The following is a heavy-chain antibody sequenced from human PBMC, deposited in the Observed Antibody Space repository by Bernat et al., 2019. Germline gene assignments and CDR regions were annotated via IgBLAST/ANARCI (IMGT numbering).Heavy chain of an antibody. J-gene: IGHJ4*02. D-gene: IGHD6-13*01. CDR2: INHSGST. CDR1: GGSFSGYY. CDR3: ARGVRRIPAAGIPPNFDY. Sequence: QVQLQQWGARLLKPSETLSFTCAVYGGSFSGYYWSWIRQPPGKGLEWIGEINHSGSTNYNPSLKSRVTVSVDTSKNQFSLKLSSVTAADTAVYYCARGVRRIPAAGIPPNFDYCGQGILVTVSS. V-gene: IGHV4-34*01.